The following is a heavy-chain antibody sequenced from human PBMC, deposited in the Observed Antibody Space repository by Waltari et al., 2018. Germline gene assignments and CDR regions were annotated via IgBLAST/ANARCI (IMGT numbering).Heavy chain of an antibody. CDR2: ISAYNGKT. CDR1: GYTLTSYG. D-gene: IGHD2-2*01. CDR3: AREPAYDVRIVVLPAPPGFTNGLDV. Sequence: QGQLVQSGAEVKKPGASVKVSCKASGYTLTSYGISWVRQAPGQELQWMGWISAYNGKTNYARNLQGRVTMTTDTSTSTAYMELRSLRSDDTAVYYCAREPAYDVRIVVLPAPPGFTNGLDVWGQGTTVTVSS. V-gene: IGHV1-18*01. J-gene: IGHJ6*02.